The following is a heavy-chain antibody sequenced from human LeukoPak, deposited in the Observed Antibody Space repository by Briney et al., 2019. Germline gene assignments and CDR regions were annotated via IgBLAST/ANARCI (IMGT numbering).Heavy chain of an antibody. J-gene: IGHJ4*02. CDR2: IKQGGSEN. V-gene: IGHV3-7*01. D-gene: IGHD6-13*01. CDR3: TREGITAAADY. CDR1: GFTFSSFW. Sequence: GVTLSLSCAASGFTFSSFWMSWVRQAPGKGLEGVANIKQGGSENYYVDSVKGRFTISRANAKNSLYLQLNSLRAEDTAVYYCTREGITAAADYWGQGTLVTVSS.